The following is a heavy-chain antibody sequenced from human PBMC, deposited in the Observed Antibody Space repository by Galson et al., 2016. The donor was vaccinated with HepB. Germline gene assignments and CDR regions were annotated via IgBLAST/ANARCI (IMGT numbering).Heavy chain of an antibody. CDR2: IYPGDSRT. CDR3: ARHYTDRCSPSSCALDGHWFDS. D-gene: IGHD2-2*01. CDR1: GYTFANFW. V-gene: IGHV5-51*01. J-gene: IGHJ5*01. Sequence: QSGAEVKETGESLQISCTGSGYTFANFWIAWVRQMPGKGLECMGIIYPGDSRTRYSPSFQGQVTLSADKSMRTAYLQWSSLKASDTAIYYCARHYTDRCSPSSCALDGHWFDSWGQGTPVTVSS.